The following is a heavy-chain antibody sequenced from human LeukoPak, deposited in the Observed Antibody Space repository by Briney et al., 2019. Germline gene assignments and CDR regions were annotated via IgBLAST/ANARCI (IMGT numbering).Heavy chain of an antibody. Sequence: GGSLRFSCAAPGFTSSTYSMTCVRQAPGKGPEWVSSISSSSYYIYYVDSVRGRFTISRDNAKNSLYLQMNSLRDEDTAVYYCAKDSKRITMIVVVRSYYYNMDVWGKGTTVAISS. CDR1: GFTSSTYS. V-gene: IGHV3-21*01. CDR2: ISSSSYYI. J-gene: IGHJ6*03. CDR3: AKDSKRITMIVVVRSYYYNMDV. D-gene: IGHD3-22*01.